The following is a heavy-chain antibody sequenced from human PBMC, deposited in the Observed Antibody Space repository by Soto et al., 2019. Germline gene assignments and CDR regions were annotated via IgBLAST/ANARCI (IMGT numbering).Heavy chain of an antibody. J-gene: IGHJ4*02. Sequence: PGGSLRLSCAASGFTFSSYAMSWVRQAPGKGLEWVSAISGSGGSTYYADSVKGRFTISRDNSKNTLYLQMNSLRAEDTAVYYCAKEADYYDSSGYYYGPDYWGQGTLVTVSS. CDR3: AKEADYYDSSGYYYGPDY. CDR1: GFTFSSYA. V-gene: IGHV3-23*01. D-gene: IGHD3-22*01. CDR2: ISGSGGST.